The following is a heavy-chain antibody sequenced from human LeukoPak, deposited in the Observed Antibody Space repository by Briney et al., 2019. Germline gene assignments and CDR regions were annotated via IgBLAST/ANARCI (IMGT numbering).Heavy chain of an antibody. J-gene: IGHJ5*02. V-gene: IGHV4-59*01. Sequence: SETLSLTCTVAGASISSYYCSWIRQPPGNGREWVGSIYYIGSTTYSPSIKSRVTISVDPCTHQSSLKLSPVIAADPAVYYRARAPARPAWFDPWGQGTLVTVSS. D-gene: IGHD6-6*01. CDR2: IYYIGST. CDR3: ARAPARPAWFDP. CDR1: GASISSYY.